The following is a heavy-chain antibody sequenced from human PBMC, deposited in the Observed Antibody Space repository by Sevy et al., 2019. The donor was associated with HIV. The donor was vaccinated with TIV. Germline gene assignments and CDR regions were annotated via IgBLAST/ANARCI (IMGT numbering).Heavy chain of an antibody. CDR3: ALTNSADYYDSGAFHP. CDR1: GFSFSHYS. V-gene: IGHV3-21*06. CDR2: ISYNSNFI. J-gene: IGHJ3*01. Sequence: GGSLRLSCTVTGFTFSGFSFSHYSMNWVRQAPGRGLEWVSSISYNSNFILYADPVKGRFTISRDDAKNSLFLLMDRLRADDTAMYYCALTNSADYYDSGAFHPWGRGTMVTVSS. D-gene: IGHD3-22*01.